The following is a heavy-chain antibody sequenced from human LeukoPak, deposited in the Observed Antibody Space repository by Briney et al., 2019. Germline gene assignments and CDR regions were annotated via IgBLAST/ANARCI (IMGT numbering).Heavy chain of an antibody. D-gene: IGHD3-10*01. CDR2: ISYDGSNK. CDR3: ASDMVRGVITFNFDY. CDR1: GFTFSSYA. Sequence: VGSLRLSCAASGFTFSSYAMHWVRQAPGEGLEWVAVISYDGSNKYYADSVKGRFTISRDNSKNTLYLQMNSLRAEDTAVYYCASDMVRGVITFNFDYWGQGTLVTVSS. J-gene: IGHJ4*02. V-gene: IGHV3-30*04.